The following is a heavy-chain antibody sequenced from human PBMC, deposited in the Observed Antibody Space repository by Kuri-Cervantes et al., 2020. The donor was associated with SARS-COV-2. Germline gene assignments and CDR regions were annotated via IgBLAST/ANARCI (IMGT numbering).Heavy chain of an antibody. Sequence: LSLTCAASGFTFSNAWMSWVRQAPGKGLEWVGRIKSRTDGGTTDYAAPVKGRFTISRDDSKNTLYLQMNSLKTEDTAVYYCATPAPEYGGNSGGWVFWGQGTLVTVSS. V-gene: IGHV3-15*01. CDR3: ATPAPEYGGNSGGWVF. CDR2: IKSRTDGGTT. D-gene: IGHD4-23*01. J-gene: IGHJ4*02. CDR1: GFTFSNAW.